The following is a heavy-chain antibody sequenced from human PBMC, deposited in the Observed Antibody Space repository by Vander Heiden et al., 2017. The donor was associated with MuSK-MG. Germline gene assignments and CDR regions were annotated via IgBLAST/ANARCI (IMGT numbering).Heavy chain of an antibody. CDR1: GFSFNRYW. V-gene: IGHV5-51*01. CDR3: ARQAYCSGGSCGFDL. CDR2: VYPGDSDA. J-gene: IGHJ5*02. D-gene: IGHD2-15*01. Sequence: EVQLVQSEAEVKKSGDSLKISCKGSGFSFNRYWIRWVRQMPGKGLEWMGIVYPGDSDARYSPSFQDQVTISTDKSIGAAYLQWSRLKASDTAMYYCARQAYCSGGSCGFDLWGQGTLVTGSS.